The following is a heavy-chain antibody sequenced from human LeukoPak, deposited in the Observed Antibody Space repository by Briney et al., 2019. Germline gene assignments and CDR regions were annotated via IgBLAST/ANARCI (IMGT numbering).Heavy chain of an antibody. V-gene: IGHV3-23*01. CDR2: ISGGGSSA. CDR3: AKDLYGSGREGIFDY. Sequence: GGSLRLSCAASGFTFSSYAMSWARQAPGKGLEWVSAISGGGSSAYYADSVKGRFTISRDNSKNMLYLQMSSLRAEDTAVYYCAKDLYGSGREGIFDYWGQGTLVTVSS. CDR1: GFTFSSYA. D-gene: IGHD3-10*01. J-gene: IGHJ4*02.